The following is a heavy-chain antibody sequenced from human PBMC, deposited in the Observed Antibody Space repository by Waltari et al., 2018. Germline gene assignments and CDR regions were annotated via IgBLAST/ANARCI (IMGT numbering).Heavy chain of an antibody. D-gene: IGHD7-27*01. Sequence: EVQLVESGGGLVQPGGSLRLSCAASGFRFSNNWMGWVRQAPGKGLEWGANMKEDGTQKYYVESGRGRFTISRDNTKNTLYLQMNSLRVEDTAVYYCARDWNWGFDYWGQGTLVTVSS. CDR2: MKEDGTQK. J-gene: IGHJ4*02. CDR1: GFRFSNNW. CDR3: ARDWNWGFDY. V-gene: IGHV3-7*01.